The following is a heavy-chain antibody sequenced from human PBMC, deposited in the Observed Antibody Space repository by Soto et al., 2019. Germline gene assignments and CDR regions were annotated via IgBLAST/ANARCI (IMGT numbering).Heavy chain of an antibody. CDR2: IHYTRYT. CDR3: ARGGDTSDATGVFDY. J-gene: IGHJ4*02. Sequence: SETLCLTCTISVGSIHNYFWSWIRQPPAKGLEWIGYIHYTRYTNSNTSLKSRVTISVDTSNNQFSLKLTSVGAADTAVYYCARGGDTSDATGVFDYWGLGTQVTVSS. CDR1: VGSIHNYF. V-gene: IGHV4-59*01. D-gene: IGHD6-19*01.